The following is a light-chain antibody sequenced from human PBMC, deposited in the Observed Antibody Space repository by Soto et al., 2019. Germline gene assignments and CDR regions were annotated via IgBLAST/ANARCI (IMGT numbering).Light chain of an antibody. Sequence: DIQMTQSPSSLSASVGDRVTITCQASQDISNYLNWYQQKPGEAPKLLIYDASTLESWVPSRFSGSGSGTDFTFTISSLQPEDFATYYCQQYDNVPPITFGQGTRLEIK. CDR1: QDISNY. CDR3: QQYDNVPPIT. CDR2: DAS. J-gene: IGKJ5*01. V-gene: IGKV1-33*01.